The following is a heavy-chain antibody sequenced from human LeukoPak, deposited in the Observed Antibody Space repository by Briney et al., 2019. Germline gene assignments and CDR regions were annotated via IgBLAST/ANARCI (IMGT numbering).Heavy chain of an antibody. V-gene: IGHV1-8*02. J-gene: IGHJ5*02. CDR2: MNPNSGNT. CDR1: GYTFTSYG. CDR3: ARDHGGNSGWFDP. D-gene: IGHD4-23*01. Sequence: ASVKVSCKASGYTFTSYGISWVRQATGQGLEWIGWMNPNSGNTGYAQKFQGRVTLTRSTSISTAYMELRSLTSEDTAVYYCARDHGGNSGWFDPWGQGTLVTVSS.